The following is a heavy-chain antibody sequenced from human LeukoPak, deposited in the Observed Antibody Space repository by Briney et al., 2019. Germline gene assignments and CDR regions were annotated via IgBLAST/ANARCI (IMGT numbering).Heavy chain of an antibody. CDR1: GFTFSSYS. CDR3: AKGAVVVPAATEYFHH. Sequence: PGGSLRLSCAASGFTFSSYSMNWVRQAPGKGLEWVSYISSSSSTIYYADSVKGRFTISRDNAKNSLYLQMNSLRAEDTAVYYCAKGAVVVPAATEYFHHWGQGTLVTVSS. CDR2: ISSSSSTI. D-gene: IGHD2-2*01. J-gene: IGHJ1*01. V-gene: IGHV3-48*04.